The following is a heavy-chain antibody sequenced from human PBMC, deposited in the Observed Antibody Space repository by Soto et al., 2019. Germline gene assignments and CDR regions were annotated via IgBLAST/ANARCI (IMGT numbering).Heavy chain of an antibody. D-gene: IGHD2-2*02. Sequence: GGSLRLSCAASGFTFSTYSINWVRQAPGKGLEWVSSISSRSDIYYADSVKGRFTISRDNAKNSVSLQMNSLRAEDTAVYYCAREYTAWPLAYGLDVWGQGTTVTVPS. CDR3: AREYTAWPLAYGLDV. J-gene: IGHJ6*02. V-gene: IGHV3-21*01. CDR1: GFTFSTYS. CDR2: ISSRSDI.